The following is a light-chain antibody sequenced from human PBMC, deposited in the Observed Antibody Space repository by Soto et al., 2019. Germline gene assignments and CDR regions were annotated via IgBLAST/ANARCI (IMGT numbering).Light chain of an antibody. Sequence: DIQMTQSPSSLFPLEEAGVPFTCGESRNITKYLNWYQRKPGKAPKLLIYAASTLQSGVPSRFSGSESGTEFTLTISSLQPEDFGDYICQQSYKTPFTFGPGTKVEIK. V-gene: IGKV1-39*01. CDR1: RNITKY. CDR2: AAS. CDR3: QQSYKTPFT. J-gene: IGKJ3*01.